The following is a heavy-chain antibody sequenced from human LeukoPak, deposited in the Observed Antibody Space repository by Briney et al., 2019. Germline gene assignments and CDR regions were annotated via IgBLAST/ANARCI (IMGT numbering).Heavy chain of an antibody. CDR2: ISTGGDTV. CDR1: GFTFSDYY. V-gene: IGHV3-11*01. CDR3: ARDRRFRSHGP. Sequence: PGRSLRLSCTGSGFTFSDYYMTWIRQAPGKGLEWLSYISTGGDTVSYADSVNGRFTISRDNAKNSLYLQIDSLRAEDTAIYYCARDRRFRSHGPWGQGVLVTVSS. D-gene: IGHD4-17*01. J-gene: IGHJ5*02.